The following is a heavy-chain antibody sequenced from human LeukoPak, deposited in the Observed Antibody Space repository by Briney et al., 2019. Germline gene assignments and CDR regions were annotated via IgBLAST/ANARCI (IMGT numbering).Heavy chain of an antibody. J-gene: IGHJ4*02. V-gene: IGHV1-2*06. CDR2: INPDSGGT. D-gene: IGHD3-16*01. Sequence: ASVKVSCKASGDTFTDYFIHWVRQAPGQGLEWLGRINPDSGGTNSAQRFQGRLTMTRDTSLTTAYMELSRLTSDDTAVYYCARERQHQGEDYWGQETLVTVSS. CDR3: ARERQHQGEDY. CDR1: GDTFTDYF.